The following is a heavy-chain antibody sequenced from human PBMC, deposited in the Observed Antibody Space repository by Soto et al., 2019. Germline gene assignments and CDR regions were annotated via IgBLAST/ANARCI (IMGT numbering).Heavy chain of an antibody. CDR3: ARGGRWPLDYFDY. J-gene: IGHJ4*02. CDR2: ITYSGDYK. D-gene: IGHD2-15*01. V-gene: IGHV3-21*01. CDR1: GFTSSSFA. Sequence: PGGSLRLSCAASGFTSSSFAINWVRQAPGKGLEWVSSITYSGDYKYYADSVKGRFTISRDNSKNTLYLQMNSLRAEDTAVYYCARGGRWPLDYFDYWGQGTLVTVSS.